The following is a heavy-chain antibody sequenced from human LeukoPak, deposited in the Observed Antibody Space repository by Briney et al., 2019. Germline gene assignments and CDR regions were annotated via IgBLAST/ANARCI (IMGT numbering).Heavy chain of an antibody. J-gene: IGHJ4*02. CDR3: ARFLAVASINTGY. CDR1: GYTFAGYY. CDR2: INPNSGGT. D-gene: IGHD6-19*01. Sequence: ASVKVSCKASGYTFAGYYMHWVRQAPGQGLEWMGRINPNSGGTNYAQKFQGRVTMTRDTSISTAYMELSRLRSDDTAVYYCARFLAVASINTGYWGQGTLVTVSS. V-gene: IGHV1-2*06.